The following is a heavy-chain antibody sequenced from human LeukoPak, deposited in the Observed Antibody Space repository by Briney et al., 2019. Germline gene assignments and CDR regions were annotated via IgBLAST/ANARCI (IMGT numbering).Heavy chain of an antibody. V-gene: IGHV3-30*18. D-gene: IGHD5-18*01. Sequence: PGGSLRLSCAASGFTFSNYGMHWVRQAPGKGLEWVALISYDGGKKYYADSVKGRFTISRDNSKNTLYLQMNSLIPDDTAVYYCAKVRQQWWTFDALDIWGQGTMVTVSS. CDR3: AKVRQQWWTFDALDI. CDR2: ISYDGGKK. CDR1: GFTFSNYG. J-gene: IGHJ3*02.